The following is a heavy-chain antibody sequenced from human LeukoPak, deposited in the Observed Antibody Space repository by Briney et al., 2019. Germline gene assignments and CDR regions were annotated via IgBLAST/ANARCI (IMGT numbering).Heavy chain of an antibody. D-gene: IGHD4-17*01. J-gene: IGHJ6*02. CDR2: IYYSGST. Sequence: PSETLSLTCTVSGGPISSSMYYWGWIRQPPGQGLEWIGSIYYSGSTYYNPSLKSRVTISVDTSKNQFSLKLSSVTAADTAVYYCASSTTTVITSSVWGQGTTVTVSS. CDR3: ASSTTTVITSSV. CDR1: GGPISSSMYY. V-gene: IGHV4-39*07.